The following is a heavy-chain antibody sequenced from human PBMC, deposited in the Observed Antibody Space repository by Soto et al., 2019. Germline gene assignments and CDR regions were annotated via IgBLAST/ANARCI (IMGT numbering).Heavy chain of an antibody. CDR3: AREGWFGEPTFDY. CDR1: GFTFSSYA. V-gene: IGHV3-30-3*01. Sequence: QVQLVESGGGGVQPGRSLRLSCAASGFTFSSYAMHRVRQAPGQGLEWVAVISDDGSNKYYADYGKGLVTISRDNSKNTLYRQMNSLRAEDTAVYYCAREGWFGEPTFDYWGQGTLVTVSS. J-gene: IGHJ4*02. CDR2: ISDDGSNK. D-gene: IGHD3-10*01.